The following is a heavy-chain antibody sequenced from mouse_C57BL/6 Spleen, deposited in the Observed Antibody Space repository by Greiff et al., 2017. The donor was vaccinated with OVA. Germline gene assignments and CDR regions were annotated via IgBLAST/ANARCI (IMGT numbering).Heavy chain of an antibody. V-gene: IGHV1-69*01. J-gene: IGHJ2*01. Sequence: QVQLKQPGAELVMPGASVKLSCKASGYTFTSYWMHWVKQRPGQGLEWIGEIDPSDSYTNYNQKFKGKSTLTVDKSSSTAYMQLSSLTSEDSAVYYCARGYYYGFDYWGQGTTLTVSS. CDR3: ARGYYYGFDY. D-gene: IGHD1-1*01. CDR1: GYTFTSYW. CDR2: IDPSDSYT.